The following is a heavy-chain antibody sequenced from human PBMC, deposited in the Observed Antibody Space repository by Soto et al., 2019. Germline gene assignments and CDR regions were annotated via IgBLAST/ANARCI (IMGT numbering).Heavy chain of an antibody. V-gene: IGHV4-31*03. D-gene: IGHD3-9*01. Sequence: SETLSLTCTVSGGSISSGGYYWSWIRQHPGKGLEWIGYIYYSGSTYCNPSLKSRVTISVDTSKNQFSLKLSSVTAADTAVYYCVRFLPPPYSAALTDYTDPFAYWGEGTLVTVVS. CDR1: GGSISSGGYY. J-gene: IGHJ4*02. CDR3: VRFLPPPYSAALTDYTDPFAY. CDR2: IYYSGST.